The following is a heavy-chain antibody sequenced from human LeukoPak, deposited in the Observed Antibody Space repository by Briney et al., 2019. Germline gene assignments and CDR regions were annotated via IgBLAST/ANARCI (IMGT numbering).Heavy chain of an antibody. CDR1: GGSISSYY. D-gene: IGHD5-18*01. CDR3: ASIVDTAMEDY. V-gene: IGHV4-34*01. J-gene: IGHJ4*02. Sequence: SETLSLTCTVSGGSISSYYWSWIRQPPGKGLEWIGEINHSGSTNYNPSLKSRVTISVDTSKNQFSLKLSSVTAADTAVYYCASIVDTAMEDYWGQGTLVTVSS. CDR2: INHSGST.